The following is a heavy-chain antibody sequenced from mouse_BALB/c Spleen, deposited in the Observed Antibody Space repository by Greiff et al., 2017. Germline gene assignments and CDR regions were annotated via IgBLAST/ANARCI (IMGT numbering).Heavy chain of an antibody. CDR2: ISSGGSYT. D-gene: IGHD1-1*01. V-gene: IGHV5-6-4*01. CDR3: TSTVVERDWYFDV. CDR1: GFTFSSYT. Sequence: EVQRVESGGGLVQPGGSRKLSCAASGFTFSSYTMSWVRQTPEKRLEWVATISSGGSYTYYPDSVKGRFTISRDNAKNTLYLQMSSLKSEDTAMYYCTSTVVERDWYFDVWGAGTTVTVSS. J-gene: IGHJ1*01.